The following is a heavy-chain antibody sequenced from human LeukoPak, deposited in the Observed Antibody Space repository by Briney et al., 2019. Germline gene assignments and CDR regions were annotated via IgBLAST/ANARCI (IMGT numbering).Heavy chain of an antibody. CDR1: GGPISSSSYY. Sequence: SETLSLTCTVSGGPISSSSYYWGWIRQPPGKGLEWIGSIYYSGSTYYNPSLKSRVTISVDTSKNQFSLKLSSVTAADTAVYYCARSFGYSYGRYFDYWGQGTLVTVSS. D-gene: IGHD5-18*01. J-gene: IGHJ4*02. CDR3: ARSFGYSYGRYFDY. V-gene: IGHV4-39*07. CDR2: IYYSGST.